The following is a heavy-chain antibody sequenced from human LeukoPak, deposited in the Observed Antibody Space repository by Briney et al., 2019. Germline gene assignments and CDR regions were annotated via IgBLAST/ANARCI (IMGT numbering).Heavy chain of an antibody. CDR1: GFTFSNAW. V-gene: IGHV3-15*01. D-gene: IGHD3-16*02. CDR3: TTHLLRLGELSLYRPHRY. Sequence: GGSLRLSCAASGFTFSNAWMSWVRQAPGKGLEWVGRIKSKTDGGTTDYAAPVKGRFTISRDDSKNTLYLQMNSLKTEDTAVYYCTTHLLRLGELSLYRPHRYWGQGTLVTVSS. CDR2: IKSKTDGGTT. J-gene: IGHJ4*02.